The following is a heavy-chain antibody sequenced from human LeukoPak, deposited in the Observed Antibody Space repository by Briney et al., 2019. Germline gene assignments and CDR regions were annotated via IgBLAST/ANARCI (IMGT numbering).Heavy chain of an antibody. V-gene: IGHV3-7*01. CDR3: ARDPYGGYGIDY. J-gene: IGHJ4*02. CDR1: GFTFSNYW. D-gene: IGHD5-12*01. Sequence: PGGSLRLSCAASGFTFSNYWLGWVRQAPGKGLEWVTNIKQDGSEKRYVDPVKGRFTISRDNAKNSLYLQMNSLRAEDTAVYYCARDPYGGYGIDYWGQGTLVTVSS. CDR2: IKQDGSEK.